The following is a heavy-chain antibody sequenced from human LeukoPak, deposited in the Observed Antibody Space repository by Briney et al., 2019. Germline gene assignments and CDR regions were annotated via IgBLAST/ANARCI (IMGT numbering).Heavy chain of an antibody. D-gene: IGHD3-22*01. Sequence: PGGSLRLSCAASGFTFSDYYMSWIRQAPGKGLEWVSYISSSSSYTNYADSVKGRFTISRDNIKNSLFLQMNSLRAEDTADYYCAREKFYDNSGYDYWGQGTLVTVSS. V-gene: IGHV3-11*06. CDR3: AREKFYDNSGYDY. CDR2: ISSSSSYT. CDR1: GFTFSDYY. J-gene: IGHJ4*02.